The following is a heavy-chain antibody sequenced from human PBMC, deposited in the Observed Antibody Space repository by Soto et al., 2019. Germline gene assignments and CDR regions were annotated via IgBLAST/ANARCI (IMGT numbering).Heavy chain of an antibody. D-gene: IGHD2-2*01. CDR2: INPNSGGT. CDR1: GYTFTGYY. V-gene: IGHV1-2*02. J-gene: IGHJ4*02. CDR3: VREENHCSSTSCQSEGYFDY. Sequence: GASVKVSCKASGYTFTGYYMHWVRQAPGQGLEWMGWINPNSGGTNYAQKFQGRVTMTRDTSISTAYMELSRLRSDDTAVYYCVREENHCSSTSCQSEGYFDYWGQGTLVTVS.